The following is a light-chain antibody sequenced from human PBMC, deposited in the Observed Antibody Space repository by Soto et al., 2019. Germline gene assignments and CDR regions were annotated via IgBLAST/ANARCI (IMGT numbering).Light chain of an antibody. J-gene: IGKJ1*01. CDR2: DAS. Sequence: DIQMTQSPSTLSASVGDRVTITCRARQSISSWLAWYQHKPGKAPKLLIYDASSLESGVPSRFSGSGSGTEFTLNISSLQPADFATYYCQQYNIYSGTFGQGTKVEIK. CDR3: QQYNIYSGT. CDR1: QSISSW. V-gene: IGKV1-5*01.